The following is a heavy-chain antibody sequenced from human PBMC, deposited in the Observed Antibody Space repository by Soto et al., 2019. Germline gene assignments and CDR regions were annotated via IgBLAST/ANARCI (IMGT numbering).Heavy chain of an antibody. CDR3: ARVSGIYYYGMDV. Sequence: PSETLSLTCAVYGGSFSGYYWSWIRQPPGKGLEWIGEINHSGRTNYNPSLKSRVTISVDTSKNQVSLKLSSVTAANTAVYYCARVSGIYYYGMDVWGQGTTVTVSS. J-gene: IGHJ6*02. CDR2: INHSGRT. V-gene: IGHV4-34*01. D-gene: IGHD3-10*01. CDR1: GGSFSGYY.